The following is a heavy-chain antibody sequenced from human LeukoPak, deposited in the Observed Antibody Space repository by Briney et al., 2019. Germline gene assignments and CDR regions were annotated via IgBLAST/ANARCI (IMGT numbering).Heavy chain of an antibody. J-gene: IGHJ6*02. CDR2: INSDGNST. V-gene: IGHV3-74*01. CDR1: GFTFSSYW. Sequence: QPGGSLRLSCAASGFTFSSYWMHWVRQAPGKGLVWASRINSDGNSTTYADSVKGRFTISRDNAKNTLFLQMNSLRAEDTAVYYCARGRYYGMDVWGQGTTVTVSS. CDR3: ARGRYYGMDV.